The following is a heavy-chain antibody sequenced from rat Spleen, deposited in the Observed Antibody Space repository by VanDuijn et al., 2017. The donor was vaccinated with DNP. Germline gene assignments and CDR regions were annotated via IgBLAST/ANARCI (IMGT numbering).Heavy chain of an antibody. J-gene: IGHJ2*01. CDR3: ARRNSGSLIDY. CDR2: INTGSGGT. CDR1: GYTFTSYY. V-gene: IGHV1-43*01. D-gene: IGHD4-3*01. Sequence: QVQLQQSGAELAKPGSSVMISCKASGYTFTSYYISWIKPTTGQGLEYIGYINTGSGGTNYNEKFKGKATVTVDKSSSTAFMQLSTLTPDDSAVYYCARRNSGSLIDYWGQGVMVTVSS.